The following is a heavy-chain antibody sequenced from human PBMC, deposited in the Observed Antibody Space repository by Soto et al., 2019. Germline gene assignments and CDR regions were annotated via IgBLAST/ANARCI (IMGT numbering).Heavy chain of an antibody. Sequence: EVHLLESGGGLVQPGGSLRLSCAASGFTFSNNAMSWVRQAPGKGLEWVSAISGGGGGTHYADSVKGRFTISRDNSTNPPYFPLNSPRADDTAVYFCAKGGGSFDYWGQGTLVTVSS. D-gene: IGHD3-16*01. CDR3: AKGGGSFDY. CDR1: GFTFSNNA. CDR2: ISGGGGGT. V-gene: IGHV3-23*01. J-gene: IGHJ4*02.